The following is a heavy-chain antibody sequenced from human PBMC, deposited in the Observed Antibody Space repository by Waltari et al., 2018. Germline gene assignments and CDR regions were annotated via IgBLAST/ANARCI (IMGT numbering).Heavy chain of an antibody. D-gene: IGHD3-3*01. J-gene: IGHJ4*02. CDR1: GISLGDHF. V-gene: IGHV3-7*04. CDR3: ASDPTLFGIRQNYFDS. Sequence: EAQLVESGGTLVRPGGSLRLPGAVSGISLGDHFLSWVRLAPGKGLEWVASINQDGETDYVDSVKGRFTISRDNAKNSLYLLLNALGADDSGVYFCASDPTLFGIRQNYFDSWGQGTQVTVSS. CDR2: INQDGET.